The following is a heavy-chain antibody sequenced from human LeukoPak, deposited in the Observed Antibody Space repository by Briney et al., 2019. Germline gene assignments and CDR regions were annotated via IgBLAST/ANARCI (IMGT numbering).Heavy chain of an antibody. CDR2: IYYSGST. D-gene: IGHD3-3*01. CDR3: ARDDRDPYDFWSGYQSGGFDP. CDR1: GGSISSYY. V-gene: IGHV4-59*06. J-gene: IGHJ5*02. Sequence: PSETLSLTCTVSGGSISSYYWSWIRQHPGKGLEWIGYIYYSGSTYYNPSLKSRVTISVDTSKNQFSLKLSSVTAADTAVYYCARDDRDPYDFWSGYQSGGFDPWGQGTLVTVSP.